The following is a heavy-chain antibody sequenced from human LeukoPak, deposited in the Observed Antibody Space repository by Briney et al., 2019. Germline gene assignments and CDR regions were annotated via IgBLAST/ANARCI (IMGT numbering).Heavy chain of an antibody. CDR1: VDIVSMYG. V-gene: IGHV1-69*13. CDR2: TIPVFGTT. CDR3: ATEGGRYFIED. Sequence: SVKVSCKTSVDIVSMYGIFWVRQAPGQGLEWMGGTIPVFGTTNYAQKFQGRVTIAADGSTNTAYMELSSLGSEDTAVYFCATEGGRYFIEDWGQGTLVTVSS. D-gene: IGHD1-26*01. J-gene: IGHJ4*02.